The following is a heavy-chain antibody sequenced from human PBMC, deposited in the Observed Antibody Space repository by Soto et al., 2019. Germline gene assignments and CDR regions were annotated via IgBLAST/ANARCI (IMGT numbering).Heavy chain of an antibody. CDR2: IIPIFGTA. CDR1: GYTFTSYY. J-gene: IGHJ5*02. Sequence: EASVKVSCKASGYTFTSYYMHWVRQAPGQGLEWMGGIIPIFGTANYAQKFQGRVTITADESTSTAYMELSSLRSEDTAVYYCARAPSTVTLFNWFDPWGQGPLVTVS. D-gene: IGHD4-4*01. V-gene: IGHV1-69*13. CDR3: ARAPSTVTLFNWFDP.